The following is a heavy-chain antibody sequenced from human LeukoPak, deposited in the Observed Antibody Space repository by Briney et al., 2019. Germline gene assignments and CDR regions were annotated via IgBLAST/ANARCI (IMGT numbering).Heavy chain of an antibody. Sequence: SETLSLTCAVYGGSFSGYYWSWIRQPPGKGLEWIGEINHSGSTNYNPSLKSRVTISVDTSKNQFSLKLSSVTAADTAVNYCARCQGRSTSCYRGTDYWGQGTLVTVSS. V-gene: IGHV4-34*01. CDR3: ARCQGRSTSCYRGTDY. CDR1: GGSFSGYY. D-gene: IGHD2-2*02. CDR2: INHSGST. J-gene: IGHJ4*02.